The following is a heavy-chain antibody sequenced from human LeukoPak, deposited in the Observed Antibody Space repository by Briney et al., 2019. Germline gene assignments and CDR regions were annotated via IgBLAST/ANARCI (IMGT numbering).Heavy chain of an antibody. Sequence: GGSLRLSCAASGFTFSSYWMHWVRQAPGKGLVWVSRINSDGSSTNYAGSVKGRFTISRDNAKNTLYLQTNSLRVEDMAVYYCTRVGLTSGSYFSFDYWGQGTLVTVSS. CDR2: INSDGSST. CDR3: TRVGLTSGSYFSFDY. J-gene: IGHJ4*02. CDR1: GFTFSSYW. V-gene: IGHV3-74*01. D-gene: IGHD1-26*01.